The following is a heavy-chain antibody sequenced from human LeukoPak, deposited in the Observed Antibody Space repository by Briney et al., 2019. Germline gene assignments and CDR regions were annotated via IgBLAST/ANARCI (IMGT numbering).Heavy chain of an antibody. Sequence: AETLSLTCTVSGGSIRTYYWNWIWQPAGKGLEWIGRIDGSGSTTFSPSLRSRVTMSVDSSKSQISLNLNSVTAADTAMYYCARSPLSSSGWYRADYWGQGTLVTVPS. CDR3: ARSPLSSSGWYRADY. D-gene: IGHD6-19*01. J-gene: IGHJ4*02. CDR2: IDGSGST. CDR1: GGSIRTYY. V-gene: IGHV4-4*07.